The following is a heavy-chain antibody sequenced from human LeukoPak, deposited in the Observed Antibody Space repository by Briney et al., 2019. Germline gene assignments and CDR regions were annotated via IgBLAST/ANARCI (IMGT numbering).Heavy chain of an antibody. Sequence: SETLSLTCTVSGGSISSYFWSWIRQPPGKGLEWIGYISYSGSTNYNPSLRSRVTISLEMSKHQFSLNLTSVTAADTAVYYCASNTGTVFDYWGQGALVTVSS. D-gene: IGHD7-27*01. V-gene: IGHV4-59*01. CDR2: ISYSGST. J-gene: IGHJ4*02. CDR1: GGSISSYF. CDR3: ASNTGTVFDY.